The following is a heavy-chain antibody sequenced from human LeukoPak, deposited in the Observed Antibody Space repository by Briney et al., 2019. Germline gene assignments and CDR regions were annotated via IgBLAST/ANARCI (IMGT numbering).Heavy chain of an antibody. Sequence: SGGSLRLSCAASGFSISDYWMDWARQAPGKGLEWVANIKPDGSEIYYVDAVKGRFTISRDNAKNSLYLQMNSLRAEDTAVYYCTRSLDYWGQGTLVTVSS. J-gene: IGHJ4*02. CDR2: IKPDGSEI. CDR1: GFSISDYW. CDR3: TRSLDY. V-gene: IGHV3-7*02. D-gene: IGHD2-15*01.